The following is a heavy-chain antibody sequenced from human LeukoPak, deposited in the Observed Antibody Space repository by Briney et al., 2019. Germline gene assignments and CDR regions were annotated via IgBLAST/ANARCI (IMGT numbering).Heavy chain of an antibody. V-gene: IGHV3-74*01. D-gene: IGHD3-10*01. J-gene: IGHJ3*02. CDR1: GFTFSSYW. Sequence: GRSLRLSCAASGFTFSSYWMHWVRQAPGKGLVWVSRINSDGSSTSYADSVKGRFTISRDNAKNTLYLQMNSLRAEDTAVYYCARARPYGAFDIWGQGTMVTVSS. CDR3: ARARPYGAFDI. CDR2: INSDGSST.